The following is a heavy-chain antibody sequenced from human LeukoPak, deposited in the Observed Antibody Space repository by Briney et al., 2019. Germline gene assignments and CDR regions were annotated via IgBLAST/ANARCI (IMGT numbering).Heavy chain of an antibody. V-gene: IGHV4-4*07. Sequence: PSETLSLTCTVSGGSISSYDWSWLRQPAGKGLEGIGRIYTSGSSNYNTSLTSRGTMSVDTSKNQFSLKLSSVTAADTAVYYCARGPKKSRGMFDYWGQGTLVTVSS. CDR2: IYTSGSS. J-gene: IGHJ4*02. CDR3: ARGPKKSRGMFDY. D-gene: IGHD6-13*01. CDR1: GGSISSYD.